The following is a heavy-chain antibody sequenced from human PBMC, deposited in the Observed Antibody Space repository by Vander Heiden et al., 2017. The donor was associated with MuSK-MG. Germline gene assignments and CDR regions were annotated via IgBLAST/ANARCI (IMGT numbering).Heavy chain of an antibody. CDR1: GGSISSYY. J-gene: IGHJ4*02. V-gene: IGHV4-59*01. D-gene: IGHD3-3*01. CDR3: AREGIFLSFDY. CDR2: IYYSVST. Sequence: QVQLQESGPGLVKPSETLSLTCTGSGGSISSYYWSWIRQPPGKGLEWIGYIYYSVSTNYNPSLKSRVTISVDTSKNQFSLKLSSVTAADTAVYYCAREGIFLSFDYWGQGTLVTVSS.